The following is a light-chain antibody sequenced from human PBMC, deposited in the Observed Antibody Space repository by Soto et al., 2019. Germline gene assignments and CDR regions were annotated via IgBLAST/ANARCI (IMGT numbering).Light chain of an antibody. CDR1: SSDVGSHNL. V-gene: IGLV2-23*01. J-gene: IGLJ1*01. Sequence: QSALTQPASVSGSPGQSITISCTGTSSDVGSHNLVSWYQQQPDRAPKLMIYEGSKRPSGVSNRFSGSKSGNTASLTISGLQAEDEADYFCCSYAGSSTDIFGSGTKLTVL. CDR2: EGS. CDR3: CSYAGSSTDI.